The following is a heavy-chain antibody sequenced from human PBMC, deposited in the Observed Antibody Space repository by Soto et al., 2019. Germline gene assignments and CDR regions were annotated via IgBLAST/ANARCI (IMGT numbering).Heavy chain of an antibody. J-gene: IGHJ6*03. D-gene: IGHD2-2*01. CDR3: AKTHCSSTSCYAGDYFYMDV. Sequence: ASVKVSCKASGYTFSGYYMHWVRQAPGQGLEWMGWINPNSGGTNYAQKFQGWVTMTRETSISTAYMELSRLRSDDTAVYYCAKTHCSSTSCYAGDYFYMDVCGKGTTVTV. CDR2: INPNSGGT. CDR1: GYTFSGYY. V-gene: IGHV1-2*04.